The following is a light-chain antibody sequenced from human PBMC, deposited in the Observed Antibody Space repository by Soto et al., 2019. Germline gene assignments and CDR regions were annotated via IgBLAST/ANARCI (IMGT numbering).Light chain of an antibody. CDR3: QQYYATPPYT. Sequence: DIVMTQSPDSLAVFLGERTTINCKSSQSVLYSSNNKNYLAWYQQKAGQPPKLLIYWASTRESGVADRLSGSGSGTDFTLTISSLQAEDVAVYYCQQYYATPPYTFGQGTKLEIK. CDR1: QSVLYSSNNKNY. CDR2: WAS. V-gene: IGKV4-1*01. J-gene: IGKJ2*01.